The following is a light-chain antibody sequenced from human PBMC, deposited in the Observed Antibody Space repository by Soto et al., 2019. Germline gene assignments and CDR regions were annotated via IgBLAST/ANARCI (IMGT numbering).Light chain of an antibody. CDR1: SSDVGGYNY. CDR2: DVS. Sequence: QSALTQPASVTGSPGQSITISCTGTSSDVGGYNYVSWYQQHPGKAPTLMIYDVSNRLSGVSNRFSGSTSGHTASLCISGHQAEDEADYYGSSYASSIALYVFGAGSKGT. V-gene: IGLV2-14*01. J-gene: IGLJ1*01. CDR3: SSYASSIALYV.